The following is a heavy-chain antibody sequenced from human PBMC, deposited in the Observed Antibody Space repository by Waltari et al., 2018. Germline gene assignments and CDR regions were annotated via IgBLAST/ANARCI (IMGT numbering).Heavy chain of an antibody. CDR3: ARLPRGSVIIGAFDI. CDR2: MYFSGTK. V-gene: IGHV4-59*11. D-gene: IGHD3-22*01. Sequence: VQLQESGPGLVKPSETLSLRCNVSGDSIRSHFWSWIRQAPGKGLEWIGHMYFSGTKDYNPSLKRRVAISIDTSNNHFSLNLRSVTAADTAIYYCARLPRGSVIIGAFDIWGQGTQVTVSS. CDR1: GDSIRSHF. J-gene: IGHJ3*02.